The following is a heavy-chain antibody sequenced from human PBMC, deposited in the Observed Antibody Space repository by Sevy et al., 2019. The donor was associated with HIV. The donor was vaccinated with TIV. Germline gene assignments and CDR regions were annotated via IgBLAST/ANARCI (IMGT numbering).Heavy chain of an antibody. V-gene: IGHV3-9*01. CDR1: GFTFDDYA. D-gene: IGHD3-9*01. CDR3: ARGLYDILNVSGSV. J-gene: IGHJ6*02. CDR2: ISWNSGSI. Sequence: GGSLRLSCAASGFTFDDYAMHWVRQAPGKGLEWVSGISWNSGSIGYADSVKGRFTISRDNAKNSLYLQMNSLRVEDTALNCCARGLYDILNVSGSVWGQGTTVTVFS.